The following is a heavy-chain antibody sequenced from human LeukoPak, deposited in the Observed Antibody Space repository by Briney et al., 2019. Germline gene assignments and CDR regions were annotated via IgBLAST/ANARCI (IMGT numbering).Heavy chain of an antibody. CDR3: ARETIYSYGYGNDFDY. D-gene: IGHD5-18*01. CDR1: GLTFSSYG. CDR2: IWYDGSNK. J-gene: IGHJ4*02. V-gene: IGHV3-33*01. Sequence: PGRSLRLSCAASGLTFSSYGMHWVRQAPGKGLEWVAVIWYDGSNKYYADSVKGRFTISRDNSKSTLYLQMNSLRAEDTAVYYCARETIYSYGYGNDFDYWGQGTLVTVSS.